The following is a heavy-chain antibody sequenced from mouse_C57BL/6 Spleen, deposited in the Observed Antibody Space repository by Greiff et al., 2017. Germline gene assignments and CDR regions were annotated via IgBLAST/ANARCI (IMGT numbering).Heavy chain of an antibody. CDR3: ARGGSSGYLAMDY. CDR1: GYTFTSYW. D-gene: IGHD3-2*02. Sequence: VQLQQPGAELVRPGSSVKLSCKASGYTFTSYWMHWVKQRPIQGLEWIGNIDPSDSETHYNQKFKDKATLTVDKSSSTAYMQLSSLTSEDSAVYYCARGGSSGYLAMDYWGQGTSVTVSS. J-gene: IGHJ4*01. V-gene: IGHV1-52*01. CDR2: IDPSDSET.